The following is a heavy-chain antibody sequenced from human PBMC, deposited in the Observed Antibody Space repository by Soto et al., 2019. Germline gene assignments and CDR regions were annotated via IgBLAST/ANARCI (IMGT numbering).Heavy chain of an antibody. CDR1: GYSFTSYW. CDR2: IDPSDSYT. V-gene: IGHV5-10-1*01. CDR3: ARHRPSSKDYYGMDV. D-gene: IGHD2-2*01. J-gene: IGHJ6*02. Sequence: PGESLKISCKGSGYSFTSYWISWVRQMPGKGLEWMGRIDPSDSYTNYSPSFQGRVTISADKSISTAYLQWSSLKASDTAMYYCARHRPSSKDYYGMDVWGQGTTVTVSS.